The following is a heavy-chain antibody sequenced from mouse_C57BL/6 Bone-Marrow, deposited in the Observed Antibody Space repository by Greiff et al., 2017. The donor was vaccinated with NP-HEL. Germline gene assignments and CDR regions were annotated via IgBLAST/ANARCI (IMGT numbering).Heavy chain of an antibody. V-gene: IGHV1-39*01. D-gene: IGHD1-1*01. CDR2: INPNYGTT. J-gene: IGHJ2*01. Sequence: VHVKQSGPELVKPGASVKISCKASGYSFTDYNMNWVKQSNGKSLEWIGVINPNYGTTSYNQKFKGKATLTVDQSSSTAYMQLNSLTSEDSAVYYCARDFYYGSSYPYYFDYWGQGTTLTVSS. CDR1: GYSFTDYN. CDR3: ARDFYYGSSYPYYFDY.